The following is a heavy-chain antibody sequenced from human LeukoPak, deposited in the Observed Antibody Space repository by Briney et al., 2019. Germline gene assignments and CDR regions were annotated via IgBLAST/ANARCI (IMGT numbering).Heavy chain of an antibody. Sequence: GGSLRLSCAASGFTVSSNYMSWVRQAPGKGLEWVSVIYSGGSTYYADSVKGRFTISRDNSKNTLYLQMNSLRAEDTAVYYCARDGGYGYYYYYGMDVWAKGPRSPSP. J-gene: IGHJ6*02. CDR2: IYSGGST. V-gene: IGHV3-66*01. CDR1: GFTVSSNY. CDR3: ARDGGYGYYYYYGMDV. D-gene: IGHD5-12*01.